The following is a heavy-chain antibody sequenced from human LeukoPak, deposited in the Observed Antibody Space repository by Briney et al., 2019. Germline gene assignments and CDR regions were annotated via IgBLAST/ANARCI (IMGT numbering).Heavy chain of an antibody. V-gene: IGHV1-2*02. CDR2: INPNSGGT. CDR3: ARESSSSWYWFDP. J-gene: IGHJ5*02. CDR1: GGTFSSYA. D-gene: IGHD6-13*01. Sequence: GASVKVSCKASGGTFSSYAISWVRQAPGQGLEWMGWINPNSGGTNYAQKFQGRVTMTRDTSISTAYMELSRLRSDDTAVYYCARESSSSWYWFDPWGQGTLVTVSS.